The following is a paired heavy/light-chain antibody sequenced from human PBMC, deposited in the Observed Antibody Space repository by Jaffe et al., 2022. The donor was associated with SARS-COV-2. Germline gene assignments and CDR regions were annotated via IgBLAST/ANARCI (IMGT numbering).Light chain of an antibody. V-gene: IGLV2-11*01. CDR2: DVN. CDR1: SSDVGGYNY. J-gene: IGLJ1*01. Sequence: QSALTQPRSVSGSPGQSVTISCTGTSSDVGGYNYVSWYQQHPGKAPKLIFYDVNKRPSGVPDRFSGSKSGNTASLTISGLQAEDEADYYCCSFAGTSTPYVFGTGSKVTVL. CDR3: CSFAGTSTPYV.
Heavy chain of an antibody. D-gene: IGHD3-10*01. V-gene: IGHV5-51*01. J-gene: IGHJ6*03. CDR1: GYSFTNYW. CDR3: ARRAAEYYGSGNYFNYHYFYMDV. CDR2: IYPGDSET. Sequence: EVQLVQSGAEVKKPGESLKISCKGSGYSFTNYWIGWVRQMPGKGLEWMGIIYPGDSETRYSPSFQGQVTISTDESISTAYLQWSSLKASDTAIYYCARRAAEYYGSGNYFNYHYFYMDVWGKGTTVTVSS.